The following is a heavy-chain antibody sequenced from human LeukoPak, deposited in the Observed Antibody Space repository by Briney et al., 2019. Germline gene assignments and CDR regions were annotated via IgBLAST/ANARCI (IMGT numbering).Heavy chain of an antibody. CDR2: IKQDGSAK. Sequence: GGSLRLSCAASGFTFSNYWMNSVRQAPGRGLEWVANIKQDGSAKYYVDSVKGRLTISRDNAKSLLYLQMSSLRAEDAAVYYCAGGQGFLIDYWGQGTLVTVSS. CDR3: AGGQGFLIDY. CDR1: GFTFSNYW. D-gene: IGHD3-3*01. J-gene: IGHJ4*02. V-gene: IGHV3-7*01.